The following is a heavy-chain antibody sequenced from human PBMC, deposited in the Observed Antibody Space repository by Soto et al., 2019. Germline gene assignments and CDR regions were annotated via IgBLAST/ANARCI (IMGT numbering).Heavy chain of an antibody. J-gene: IGHJ4*02. CDR2: IYPGGVNI. V-gene: IGHV1-46*01. Sequence: ASVKVSCKAIGYSFTSHYMHWVRQAPGQGLEWMGTIYPGGVNIGYAQKFKGRVTMTKDTSTSTVYMEMRSLRSDDTALYFCARKDSYYFDYWGQGTRVTVSS. CDR3: ARKDSYYFDY. CDR1: GYSFTSHY. D-gene: IGHD3-16*01.